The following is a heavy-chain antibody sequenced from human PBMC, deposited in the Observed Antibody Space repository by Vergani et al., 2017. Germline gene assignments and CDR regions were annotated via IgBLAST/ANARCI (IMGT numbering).Heavy chain of an antibody. D-gene: IGHD3-9*01. CDR3: ARTESFILRYFHWAL. Sequence: QLHLQESGPGLVKPSETLSLTCTVSGGSITSCSCYWGWIRQPPGKGLEWIGNIYHSGGAYYNPSLKGRVTISVDTSKNQFSLEVTSGTAADTAIYFCARTESFILRYFHWALWVQGTLVTVSS. CDR2: IYHSGGA. V-gene: IGHV4-39*01. J-gene: IGHJ4*02. CDR1: GGSITSCSCY.